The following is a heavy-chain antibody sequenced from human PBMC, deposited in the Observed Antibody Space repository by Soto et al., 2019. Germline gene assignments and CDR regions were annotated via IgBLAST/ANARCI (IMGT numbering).Heavy chain of an antibody. D-gene: IGHD6-19*01. Sequence: SETLSLTCTVSGGSISSFHWSWIRQSPGKALEWIGYVSYGGSTNYNPSLESRVTISVDKSKNQFSLTLKSVTAADTAIYYCARDGRAWYPSEYFYYWGQGTLVPVSS. CDR2: VSYGGST. CDR1: GGSISSFH. CDR3: ARDGRAWYPSEYFYY. V-gene: IGHV4-59*01. J-gene: IGHJ1*01.